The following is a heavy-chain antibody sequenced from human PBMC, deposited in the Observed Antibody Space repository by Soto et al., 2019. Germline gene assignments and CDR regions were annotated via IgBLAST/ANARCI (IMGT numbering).Heavy chain of an antibody. J-gene: IGHJ4*02. V-gene: IGHV4-59*08. CDR2: IYDSGT. CDR3: ANDLWLGYFDY. CDR1: GGSINNYY. Sequence: SETLSLTCTVSGGSINNYYWSWIRQPPGKGLEWIGYIYDSGTNYNPSLKSRVTISLDTSKNQFSLKLSSVTAADTAVYYCANDLWLGYFDYWGQGTLVTVSS. D-gene: IGHD3-10*01.